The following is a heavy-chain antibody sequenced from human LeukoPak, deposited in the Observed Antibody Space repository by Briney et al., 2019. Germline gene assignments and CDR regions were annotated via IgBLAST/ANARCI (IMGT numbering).Heavy chain of an antibody. CDR2: INHSGST. Sequence: SETLSLTCAVYGGSFSGYYWSWIRQPPGKGLEWIGEINHSGSTSYNPSLKTRVTISVDTSKNQFSLKLSSVTAADTAVYYCARYYYDSSGNYDVDAFDIWDQGTMVSVSS. V-gene: IGHV4-34*01. J-gene: IGHJ3*02. CDR3: ARYYYDSSGNYDVDAFDI. D-gene: IGHD3-22*01. CDR1: GGSFSGYY.